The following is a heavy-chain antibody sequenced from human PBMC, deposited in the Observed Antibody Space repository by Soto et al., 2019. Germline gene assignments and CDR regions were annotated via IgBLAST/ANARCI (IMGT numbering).Heavy chain of an antibody. CDR3: ARYEGATLAY. J-gene: IGHJ4*02. Sequence: GGSLRLSCAASGFTFSRYSMNWVRQAPGKGLEWVSSISSSSSYIYYADSVKGRFTISRDNAKNSLYLQMNSLRAEDTAVYYCARYEGATLAYWGQGTLVTVSS. V-gene: IGHV3-21*01. D-gene: IGHD1-26*01. CDR1: GFTFSRYS. CDR2: ISSSSSYI.